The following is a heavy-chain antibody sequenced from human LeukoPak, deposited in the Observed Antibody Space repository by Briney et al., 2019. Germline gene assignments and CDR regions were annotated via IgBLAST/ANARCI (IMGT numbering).Heavy chain of an antibody. CDR3: ARVQSTVRGIQGPFDL. Sequence: GGSLRLSCAASGFTFSTYAMHWVRQAPGKGLEYVSAIKNNGGGTYYASSVQGRFTVSRDNSRSTLYLQMDSLRPDDMAIYYCARVQSTVRGIQGPFDLWGQGTLVTAS. V-gene: IGHV3-64*01. CDR1: GFTFSTYA. J-gene: IGHJ4*02. D-gene: IGHD3-10*01. CDR2: IKNNGGGT.